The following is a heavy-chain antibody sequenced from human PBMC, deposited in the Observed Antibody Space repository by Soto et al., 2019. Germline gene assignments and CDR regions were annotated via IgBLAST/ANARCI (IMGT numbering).Heavy chain of an antibody. D-gene: IGHD5-12*01. J-gene: IGHJ4*02. CDR3: VRVVAIPGYPDN. V-gene: IGHV1-69*13. Sequence: SVKVSCKTSGYIFTSYYIHWVRQAPGQGLEWMGGIVPIVDTSTYAQKFQGRVTITADESTSTVYMELSSLRSDDTAVYYCVRVVAIPGYPDNWGQGTLVTVSS. CDR2: IVPIVDTS. CDR1: GYIFTSYY.